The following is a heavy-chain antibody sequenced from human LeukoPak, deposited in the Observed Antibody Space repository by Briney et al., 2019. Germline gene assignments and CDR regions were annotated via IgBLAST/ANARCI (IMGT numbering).Heavy chain of an antibody. D-gene: IGHD6-19*01. Sequence: ASVRVSCKASGDTFISYAISWVRQAPGQGLEWMGGIIPIFGTANYAQKFQGRVTITADESTSTAYMELSSLRSEDTAVYYCARDTQGSGWYDVFDYWGQGTLVTVSS. V-gene: IGHV1-69*13. J-gene: IGHJ4*02. CDR2: IIPIFGTA. CDR1: GDTFISYA. CDR3: ARDTQGSGWYDVFDY.